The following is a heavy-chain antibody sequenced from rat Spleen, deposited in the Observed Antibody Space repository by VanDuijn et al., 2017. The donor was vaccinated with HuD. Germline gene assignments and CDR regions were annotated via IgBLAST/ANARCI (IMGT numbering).Heavy chain of an antibody. CDR3: ATQGITAPHFDY. CDR2: ITNTGGDT. D-gene: IGHD1-4*01. Sequence: EVQLVESGGGLVQPGRSLQLSCVASGFTFSDYGMNWIRQAPGKGLEWVASITNTGGDTFYPDSVRGRFTISRDDAKSTLYLQMDSLGSEDTATYYCATQGITAPHFDYWGQGVMVTVSS. J-gene: IGHJ2*01. V-gene: IGHV5-31*01. CDR1: GFTFSDYG.